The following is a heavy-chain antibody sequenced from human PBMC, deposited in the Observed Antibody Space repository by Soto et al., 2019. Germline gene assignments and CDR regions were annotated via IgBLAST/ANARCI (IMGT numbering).Heavy chain of an antibody. Sequence: ASVKVSCKASGYTFTSYYMHWVRHAPGQGLEWMGIINPSGGSTSYAQKFQGRVTMTRDTSTSTVYMELSSLRSQDTAVYYCARNYGDYDLYAFDIWGQGTMVTV. CDR3: ARNYGDYDLYAFDI. D-gene: IGHD4-17*01. V-gene: IGHV1-46*01. CDR1: GYTFTSYY. J-gene: IGHJ3*02. CDR2: INPSGGST.